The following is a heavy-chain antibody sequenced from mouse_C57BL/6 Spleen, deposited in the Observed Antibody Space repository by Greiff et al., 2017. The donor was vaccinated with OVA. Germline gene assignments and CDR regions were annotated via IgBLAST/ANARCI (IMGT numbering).Heavy chain of an antibody. D-gene: IGHD5-5*01. V-gene: IGHV1-72*01. CDR2: IDPHSGGN. Sequence: QVQLQQPGAELVKPGASVKLSCKASGYTFTSYWMHWVKQRPGRGLEWIGRIDPHSGGNKYNEKFKSKATLTVDKPSRTAYMQLSSLTSEDSAVYDCARDYLYAMDYWGQGTSVTVSS. J-gene: IGHJ4*01. CDR3: ARDYLYAMDY. CDR1: GYTFTSYW.